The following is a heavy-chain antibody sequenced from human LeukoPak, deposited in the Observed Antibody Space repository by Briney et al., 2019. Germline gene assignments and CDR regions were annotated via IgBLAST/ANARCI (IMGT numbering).Heavy chain of an antibody. CDR2: IYHSGST. CDR3: ARDSFAPSVVGGIDY. D-gene: IGHD2-2*01. Sequence: PSETLSLTCTVSGGSISSGGYYWSWIRQPPGKGLEWIGYIYHSGSTYYNPSLKSRVTISVDRSKNQFSLKLSSVTAADTAVYYCARDSFAPSVVGGIDYWGQGTLVTVSS. J-gene: IGHJ4*02. CDR1: GGSISSGGYY. V-gene: IGHV4-30-2*01.